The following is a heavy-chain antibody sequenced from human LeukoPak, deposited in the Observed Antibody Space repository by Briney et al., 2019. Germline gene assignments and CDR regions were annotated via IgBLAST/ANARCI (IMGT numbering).Heavy chain of an antibody. Sequence: GGSLRLSCVASGFTFSSHGMHWVRQAPGKGLEWVAVIWYDASEKYYADSVKGRFTISRDNSKNTLYLQMNSLRAEDTAVYYCARWGDNKVLDYWGQGTLVTVSS. CDR3: ARWGDNKVLDY. D-gene: IGHD3-16*01. J-gene: IGHJ4*02. V-gene: IGHV3-33*01. CDR2: IWYDASEK. CDR1: GFTFSSHG.